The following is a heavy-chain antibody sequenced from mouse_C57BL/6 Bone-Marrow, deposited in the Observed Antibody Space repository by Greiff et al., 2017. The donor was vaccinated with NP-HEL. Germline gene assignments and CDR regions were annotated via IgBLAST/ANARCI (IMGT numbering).Heavy chain of an antibody. D-gene: IGHD1-1*01. CDR2: IHPNSGST. CDR1: GYTFTSYW. J-gene: IGHJ3*01. Sequence: VQLQQPGAELVKPGASVKLSCKASGYTFTSYWMHWVKQRPGQGLEWIGMIHPNSGSTNYNEKFKSKATLTVDKSSSTAYMQLSSLTSEDSAVYYCARSYYGSSYVGFAYWGQGTLVTVSA. CDR3: ARSYYGSSYVGFAY. V-gene: IGHV1-64*01.